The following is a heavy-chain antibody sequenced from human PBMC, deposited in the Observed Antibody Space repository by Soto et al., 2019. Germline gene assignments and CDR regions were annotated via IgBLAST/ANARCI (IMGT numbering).Heavy chain of an antibody. CDR1: GYTFTSYA. Sequence: ASVKVSCKTSGYTFTSYAMHWVRQAPGQGLEWMGWINTGNGNTKYSQKFQGRVTITRDTSASTAFMELSSLRSEDTAVYFCARDRAVTAYYFDYWGQGTLVTVSS. CDR3: ARDRAVTAYYFDY. D-gene: IGHD2-21*02. J-gene: IGHJ4*02. CDR2: INTGNGNT. V-gene: IGHV1-3*04.